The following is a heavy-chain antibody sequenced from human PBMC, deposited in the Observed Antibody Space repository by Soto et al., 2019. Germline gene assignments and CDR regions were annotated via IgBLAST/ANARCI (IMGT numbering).Heavy chain of an antibody. J-gene: IGHJ6*02. CDR1: GFTFSSYA. D-gene: IGHD3-10*01. V-gene: IGHV3-23*01. CDR2: ISGSGGNT. CDR3: AKGPVSLWFGECMDV. Sequence: EVQLLESGGGLVQPGGSLILSCAASGFTFSSYAMNWVRQAPGKGLEWVSSISGSGGNTYYADSVKGRFTISRDISKTPLDLQMNSLRAEDTAVYYCAKGPVSLWFGECMDVWGQGTTVTVSS.